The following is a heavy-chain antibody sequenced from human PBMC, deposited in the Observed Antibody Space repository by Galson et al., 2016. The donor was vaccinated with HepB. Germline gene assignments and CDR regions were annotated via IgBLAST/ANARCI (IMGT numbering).Heavy chain of an antibody. Sequence: ETLFLTCTVSGYAISSGYDYWGWIRQPPGKGLEWIASVDQSGRTYYNPSLKSRVSISVATSKHQFSLKLTSVTAADTAVYYCARPYSGVNLGGFDNWGRGILVTVSS. CDR3: ARPYSGVNLGGFDN. D-gene: IGHD1-26*01. V-gene: IGHV4-38-2*02. J-gene: IGHJ4*01. CDR1: GYAISSGYDY. CDR2: VDQSGRT.